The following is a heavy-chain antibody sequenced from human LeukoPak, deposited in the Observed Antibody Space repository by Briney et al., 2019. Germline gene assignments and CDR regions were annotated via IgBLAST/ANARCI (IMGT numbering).Heavy chain of an antibody. J-gene: IGHJ4*02. CDR1: GFTFSSYG. D-gene: IGHD2-15*01. Sequence: GGSLRLSCAASGFTFSSYGMHWVRQAPGKGLEWVAVISYDGSNKYYADSVKGRFTISRDNSKNTLYLQMNSLRAEDTAVYYCARAGYRYCSGGSCPYYFDYWGQGTLVTVSS. CDR2: ISYDGSNK. V-gene: IGHV3-30-3*01. CDR3: ARAGYRYCSGGSCPYYFDY.